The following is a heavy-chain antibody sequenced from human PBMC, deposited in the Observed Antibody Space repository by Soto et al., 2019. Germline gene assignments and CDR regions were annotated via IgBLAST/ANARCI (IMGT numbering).Heavy chain of an antibody. CDR1: VFTFSNYW. CDR3: AKIGATSTPFFDY. CDR2: TQTDGSST. J-gene: IGHJ4*02. V-gene: IGHV3-74*01. D-gene: IGHD1-26*01. Sequence: GGSLLLSCASSVFTFSNYWIHWVRQAPGKGLEWVSRTQTDGSSTSYADSVKGRFTISRDNAKNSLYLQMNSLRAEDTAVYYCAKIGATSTPFFDYWGQGTMVTVSS.